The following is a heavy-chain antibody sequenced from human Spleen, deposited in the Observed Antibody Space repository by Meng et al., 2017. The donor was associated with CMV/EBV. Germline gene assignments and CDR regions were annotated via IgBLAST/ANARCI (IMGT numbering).Heavy chain of an antibody. J-gene: IGHJ4*02. D-gene: IGHD3-9*01. CDR2: IYYSGST. CDR1: GGSISSSSYY. CDR3: ARGPYYDILTGYYPFDY. V-gene: IGHV4-39*07. Sequence: QLQLQGSGPGLVKPSETLSLTCTVSGGSISSSSYYWGWIRQPPGKGLEWIGSIYYSGSTYYNPSLKSRVTISVDTSKNQFSLKLSSVTAADTAVYYCARGPYYDILTGYYPFDYWGQGTLVTVSS.